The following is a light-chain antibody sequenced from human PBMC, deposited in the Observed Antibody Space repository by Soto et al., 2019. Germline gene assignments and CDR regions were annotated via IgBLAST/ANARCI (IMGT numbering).Light chain of an antibody. CDR2: GAS. CDR1: QSVSSN. Sequence: EIVMTQSPATLSVSPGERATLSCRASQSVSSNLAWYQQKPGQAPRILIYGASTRATGIPARFSGSGSGTEFTLTISRLQSEDFAVYYCQQYNNWPPGFTFGPGPKVDIK. V-gene: IGKV3-15*01. CDR3: QQYNNWPPGFT. J-gene: IGKJ3*01.